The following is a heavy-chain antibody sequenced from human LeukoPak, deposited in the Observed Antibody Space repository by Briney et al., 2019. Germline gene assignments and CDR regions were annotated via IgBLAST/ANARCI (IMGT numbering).Heavy chain of an antibody. J-gene: IGHJ4*02. CDR3: ARGRTFDN. CDR1: GGSISSYY. V-gene: IGHV4-59*01. Sequence: PSETLSLTCTVSGGSISSYYWSWIRQPPGKGLEWIGNIYDRGSTKYNPSLKSGVTISVDTSKNQFSLRLSSVTAADTAVYYCARGRTFDNWGQGTLVTVSS. CDR2: IYDRGST.